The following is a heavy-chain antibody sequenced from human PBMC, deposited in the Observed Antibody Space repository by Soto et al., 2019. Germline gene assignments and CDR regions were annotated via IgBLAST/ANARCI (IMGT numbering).Heavy chain of an antibody. CDR2: ISYDGNDK. J-gene: IGHJ3*02. CDR1: GFTFSRFG. Sequence: QVQLVESGGGVVQPGRSLRLSCAASGFTFSRFGMHWVRQAPGRGLEWVAVISYDGNDKYYADSVKGRFTISKDNSKNTLYLQMNSLRAEDTAVYYCAKPQVGMKEGVSTFDIWGQGTMVTVSS. CDR3: AKPQVGMKEGVSTFDI. D-gene: IGHD1-26*01. V-gene: IGHV3-30*18.